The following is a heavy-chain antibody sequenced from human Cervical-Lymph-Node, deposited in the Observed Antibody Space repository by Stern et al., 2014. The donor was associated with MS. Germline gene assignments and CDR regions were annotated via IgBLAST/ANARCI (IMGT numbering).Heavy chain of an antibody. D-gene: IGHD1-26*01. CDR2: ISSGVDSM. Sequence: QVQLVQSGGGLVKPGGSLRLSCAASGFTLSDYYMIWIRQAPGKGLEWVSYISSGVDSMYYADSVRGRFTISRDNAKNSLYLQMNSLSAEDTAVYYCARESSYSFDYWGQGTLVTVSS. CDR3: ARESSYSFDY. V-gene: IGHV3-11*01. J-gene: IGHJ4*02. CDR1: GFTLSDYY.